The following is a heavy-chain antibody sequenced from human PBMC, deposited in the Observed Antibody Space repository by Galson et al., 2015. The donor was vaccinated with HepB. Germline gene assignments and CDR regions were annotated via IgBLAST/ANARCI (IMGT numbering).Heavy chain of an antibody. CDR2: INTNTGNP. V-gene: IGHV7-4-1*02. D-gene: IGHD3-3*01. CDR3: ARVGRDQGLWIWYFDL. Sequence: SCKASGYTFINYAMNWVRQAPGQGLEWMGWINTNTGNPTYAQGFTGRFVFSLDTSVSTAYLQISSLKAEDTAVYYCARVGRDQGLWIWYFDLWGRGTLVTVSS. J-gene: IGHJ2*01. CDR1: GYTFINYA.